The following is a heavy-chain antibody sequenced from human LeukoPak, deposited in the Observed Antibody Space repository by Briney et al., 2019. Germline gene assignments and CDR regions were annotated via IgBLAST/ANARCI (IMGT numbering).Heavy chain of an antibody. CDR1: GFTFSSYS. D-gene: IGHD2-2*01. CDR3: ARDGGYCSSTSCLAEYDY. V-gene: IGHV3-21*01. Sequence: GGSLRLSCAASGFTFSSYSMNWVRQALGKGLEWVSSISSSSSYIYYADSVKGRFTISRDNAKNSLYLQMNSLRAEDTAVYYCARDGGYCSSTSCLAEYDYWGQGTLVTVSS. CDR2: ISSSSSYI. J-gene: IGHJ4*02.